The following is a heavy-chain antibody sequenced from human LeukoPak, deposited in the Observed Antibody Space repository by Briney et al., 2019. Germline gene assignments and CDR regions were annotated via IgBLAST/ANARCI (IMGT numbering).Heavy chain of an antibody. CDR3: ARGRRVPAAMGNWFDP. CDR2: IKQDGSEK. Sequence: PGGSLRLSCAASGFTFSSYWMSWVRQAPGKALEWVANIKQDGSEKYLVDSVKGRFTISIDNAKNSLYLQMNSLRGEDTAVYYCARGRRVPAAMGNWFDPWGQGTLVTVSS. D-gene: IGHD2-2*01. V-gene: IGHV3-7*01. J-gene: IGHJ5*02. CDR1: GFTFSSYW.